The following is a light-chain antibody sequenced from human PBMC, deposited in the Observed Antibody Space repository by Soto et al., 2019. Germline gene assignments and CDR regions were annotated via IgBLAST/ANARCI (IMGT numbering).Light chain of an antibody. Sequence: EIVLTQSPGTLSLSPGERATLSCRASQSFSSSQLAWYQQKPGQAPRLVIYDASTRATGIPDRFSGSGSGTDFTLTISRLVHEDFAVYHCQLFGNSPPWTFGQGTKEEIK. CDR3: QLFGNSPPWT. J-gene: IGKJ1*01. CDR1: QSFSSSQ. CDR2: DAS. V-gene: IGKV3-20*01.